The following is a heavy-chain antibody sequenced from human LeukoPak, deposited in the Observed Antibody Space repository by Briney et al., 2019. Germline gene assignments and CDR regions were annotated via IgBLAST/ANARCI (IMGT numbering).Heavy chain of an antibody. D-gene: IGHD3-10*01. CDR3: ARDRPDYYGSGSYYFVY. CDR2: ISAYNGNT. CDR1: GYTFTSYG. V-gene: IGHV1-18*01. J-gene: IGHJ4*02. Sequence: VASVKVSCKASGYTFTSYGISWVRQAPGQGLEWMGWISAYNGNTNYAQKLQGRVTMTTDTSTSTAYMELRSLRSDDTAVYYCARDRPDYYGSGSYYFVYWGQGTLVTVSS.